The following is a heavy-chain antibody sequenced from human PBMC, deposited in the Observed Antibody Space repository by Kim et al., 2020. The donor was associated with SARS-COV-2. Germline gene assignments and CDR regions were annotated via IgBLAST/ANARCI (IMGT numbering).Heavy chain of an antibody. CDR2: IYYTINA. D-gene: IGHD4-17*01. CDR3: ARAWRGTTTFFDY. J-gene: IGHJ4*01. CDR1: GDPMSDYY. V-gene: IGHV4-59*01. Sequence: SETLSLTCTVSGDPMSDYYWTWIRQSPGKGLQFIASIYYTINANYHPSLRSRATISVDTSKSQLLLRLTSVTAADTAIYYCARAWRGTTTFFDYWGQGSLVAVSS.